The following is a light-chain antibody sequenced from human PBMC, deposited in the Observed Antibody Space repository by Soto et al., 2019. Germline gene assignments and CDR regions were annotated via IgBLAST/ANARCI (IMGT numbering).Light chain of an antibody. CDR1: QSAISN. Sequence: EIVMTPSPATLSVSPGERVTLSCRASQSAISNLAWYQQKPGQTPRLLIYDASTRATDIPARFSGSGSGTDFTLTISSLLSEDFAVYYCHQYYKWPLTFGGGTKVDI. CDR3: HQYYKWPLT. CDR2: DAS. V-gene: IGKV3-15*01. J-gene: IGKJ4*01.